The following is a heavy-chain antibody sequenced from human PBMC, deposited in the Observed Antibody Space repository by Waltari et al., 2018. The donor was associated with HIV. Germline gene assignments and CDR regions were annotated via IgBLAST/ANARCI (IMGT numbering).Heavy chain of an antibody. CDR2: IYRTGTT. Sequence: QVRLQESGPGLVKPSETLSLTCSVSGSSISSRYYWCWIRQAPGKGLVWIGSIYRTGTTYYNPSLKSRVSVSLNMSKIQFSLKLSSVTAADTAVYYCARDQDYYDSSGYTCYAFDPWGQGTMVIVSS. CDR3: ARDQDYYDSSGYTCYAFDP. V-gene: IGHV4-38-2*02. CDR1: GSSISSRYY. J-gene: IGHJ3*01. D-gene: IGHD3-22*01.